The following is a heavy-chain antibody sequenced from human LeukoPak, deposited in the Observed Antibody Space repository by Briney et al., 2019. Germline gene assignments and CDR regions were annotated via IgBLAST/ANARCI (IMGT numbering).Heavy chain of an antibody. J-gene: IGHJ2*01. Sequence: SETLSLTCAVYGGSFSGYYWSWIRQPPGKGLEWIGEINHSGSNNYNPSLKSRVTISVDTSKNQFSLKLSSVAAADTAVYYCARGRGGPLWYFDLWGQGTLVTVSS. CDR3: ARGRGGPLWYFDL. V-gene: IGHV4-34*01. CDR1: GGSFSGYY. D-gene: IGHD1-26*01. CDR2: INHSGSN.